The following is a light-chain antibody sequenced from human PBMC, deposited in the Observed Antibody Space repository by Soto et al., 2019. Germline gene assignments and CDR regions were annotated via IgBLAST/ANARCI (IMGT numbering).Light chain of an antibody. CDR3: QQYNTFPWT. Sequence: DIQMTQSPSTLSASVGDRVTIACRASQSFSDWLAWFQQKPGKAPKLLIYDVSNLESGVPSRFSGSGSGTEFTLTISSLQPDDFATYYCQQYNTFPWTFGQGTKVET. CDR1: QSFSDW. J-gene: IGKJ1*01. V-gene: IGKV1-5*01. CDR2: DVS.